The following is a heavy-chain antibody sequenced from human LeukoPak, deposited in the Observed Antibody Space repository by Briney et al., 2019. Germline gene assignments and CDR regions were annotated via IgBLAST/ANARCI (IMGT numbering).Heavy chain of an antibody. J-gene: IGHJ5*02. V-gene: IGHV4-61*01. CDR2: ICYSGST. D-gene: IGHD3-22*01. Sequence: PSETLSLTCTVSGGSVSSGSYYWSWIRQPPGKGREWIGDICYSGSTNYNPSLKSRVTLSVHTSKNQFSLKLSSVTAAETAVYYCARVYYDSSGYDRWFDPWGQGTLVTVSS. CDR1: GGSVSSGSYY. CDR3: ARVYYDSSGYDRWFDP.